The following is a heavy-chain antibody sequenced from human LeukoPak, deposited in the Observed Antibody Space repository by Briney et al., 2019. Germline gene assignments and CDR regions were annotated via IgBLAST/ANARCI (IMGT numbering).Heavy chain of an antibody. CDR2: INSGSGDT. D-gene: IGHD2-15*01. CDR1: GYTFTAYY. CDR3: VREARAAADY. V-gene: IGHV1-2*02. J-gene: IGHJ4*02. Sequence: ASVKVSCKASGYTFTAYYMHWVRQAPGQGLEWVGWINSGSGDTNYAQRFQGRVTVTRDTSISTTYMEVYKLKSDDTAVYYCVREARAAADYWGQGTLVTVSS.